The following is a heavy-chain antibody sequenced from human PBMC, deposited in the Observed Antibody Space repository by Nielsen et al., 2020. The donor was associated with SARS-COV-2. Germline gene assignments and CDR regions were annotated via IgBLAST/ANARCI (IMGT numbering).Heavy chain of an antibody. CDR2: ISGSGGST. D-gene: IGHD3-3*01. CDR1: GFTFSSYA. V-gene: IGHV3-23*01. Sequence: GESLKISCAASGFTFSSYAMSWVRQAPGKGLEWVSAISGSGGSTYYADSVKGRFTISRDNSKNTLYLQMNSLRAEDTAVYYCAKDRLGIFGVDPQAFDYWGQGTLVTVSS. J-gene: IGHJ4*02. CDR3: AKDRLGIFGVDPQAFDY.